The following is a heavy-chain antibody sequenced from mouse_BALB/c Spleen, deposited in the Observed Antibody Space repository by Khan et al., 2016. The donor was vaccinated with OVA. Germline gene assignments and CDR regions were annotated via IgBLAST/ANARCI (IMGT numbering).Heavy chain of an antibody. CDR2: INSNGGST. V-gene: IGHV5-6-3*01. D-gene: IGHD1-1*01. CDR1: GFTFSSYG. Sequence: EVELVESGGGLMQPGGSLKLSCAASGFTFSSYGMSWVRQTPDKRLELVASINSNGGSTYYPDSVKGRFTISRDNAKNTLYLQMNSLKSEDTAMYYCARDSYYYGSKDAMDYWGQGTSVTVSS. J-gene: IGHJ4*01. CDR3: ARDSYYYGSKDAMDY.